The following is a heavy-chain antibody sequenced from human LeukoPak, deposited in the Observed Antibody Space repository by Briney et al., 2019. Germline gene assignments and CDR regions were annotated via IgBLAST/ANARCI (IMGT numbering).Heavy chain of an antibody. V-gene: IGHV4-59*08. CDR2: YYSGNT. Sequence: SETLSLTCTVSGGSISSDYWSWIRQPPGKGLEWIGIYYSGNTKHNPSLKSRVSISVDTSKSQFSPKLSSVTAADTAMYYCARHKRGSSTDWFDPWGQGTLVTVSA. J-gene: IGHJ5*02. CDR1: GGSISSDY. CDR3: ARHKRGSSTDWFDP. D-gene: IGHD3-10*01.